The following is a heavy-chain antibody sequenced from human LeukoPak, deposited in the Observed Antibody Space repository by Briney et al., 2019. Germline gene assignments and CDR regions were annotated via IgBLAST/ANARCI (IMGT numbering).Heavy chain of an antibody. D-gene: IGHD4-17*01. J-gene: IGHJ4*02. Sequence: GESLKISCKGSGYSFTSYWISWVRQMPGKGLEWMGRIDPSDSYTNYSPSFQGHVTISADKSISTAYLQWSSLKASDTAMYYCARARDYGDYGGPVRYWGQGTLVTVSS. CDR1: GYSFTSYW. CDR3: ARARDYGDYGGPVRY. V-gene: IGHV5-10-1*01. CDR2: IDPSDSYT.